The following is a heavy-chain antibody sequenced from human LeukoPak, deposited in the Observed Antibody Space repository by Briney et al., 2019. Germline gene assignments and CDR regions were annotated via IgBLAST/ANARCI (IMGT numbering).Heavy chain of an antibody. Sequence: PGGSLRLSCATSGFTFSTFWMHWVRQAPGKGLVWVSRINSGGSSTSYADSVKGRFTISRDNAKNTLYLQMNSLRAEDAAVYYCARGHSSTNFYVGDHWGQGTLVTVSS. D-gene: IGHD2/OR15-2a*01. V-gene: IGHV3-74*01. CDR1: GFTFSTFW. J-gene: IGHJ5*02. CDR3: ARGHSSTNFYVGDH. CDR2: INSGGSST.